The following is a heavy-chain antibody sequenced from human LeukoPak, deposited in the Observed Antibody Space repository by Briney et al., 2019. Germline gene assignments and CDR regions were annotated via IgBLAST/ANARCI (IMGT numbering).Heavy chain of an antibody. CDR3: ASRPDILTGYYILGAFDI. CDR2: ISYDGSNK. J-gene: IGHJ3*02. CDR1: GFTFSSYA. D-gene: IGHD3-9*01. V-gene: IGHV3-30*04. Sequence: RGSLRLSCAASGFTFSSYAMHWVRQAPGKGLEWVAVISYDGSNKYYADSVKGRFTISRDNSKNTLYLQMNSLRAEDTAVYYCASRPDILTGYYILGAFDIWGQGTMVTVSS.